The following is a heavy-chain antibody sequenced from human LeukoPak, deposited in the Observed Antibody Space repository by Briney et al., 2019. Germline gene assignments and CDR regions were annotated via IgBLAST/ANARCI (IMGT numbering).Heavy chain of an antibody. J-gene: IGHJ4*02. CDR3: AKDRESSGWYRQYYFDY. V-gene: IGHV3-23*01. CDR2: ISGSGGST. CDR1: GFTFSSYA. Sequence: GGSLRLSCAASGFTFSSYAMSWVRQAPGKGLEWVSAISGSGGSTYYADSVKGRFTISRDNSKNTLYLQMNSLRAEDTAVYYCAKDRESSGWYRQYYFDYWGQGTLVTVSS. D-gene: IGHD6-19*01.